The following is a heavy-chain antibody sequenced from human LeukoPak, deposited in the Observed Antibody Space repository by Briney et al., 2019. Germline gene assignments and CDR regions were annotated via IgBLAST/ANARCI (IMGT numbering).Heavy chain of an antibody. CDR1: SHTFTSYG. V-gene: IGHV1-18*01. CDR3: ARVYCSSTSCYGAFYFDY. Sequence: APVKVSCKASSHTFTSYGLSWVRQAPGQGLEWMGWISAYNGNTNYAQKLQVRVTMTTDTSSSTAYMELRSRRSDDTAVKYCARVYCSSTSCYGAFYFDYWGQGSLVTVSS. D-gene: IGHD2-2*01. CDR2: ISAYNGNT. J-gene: IGHJ4*02.